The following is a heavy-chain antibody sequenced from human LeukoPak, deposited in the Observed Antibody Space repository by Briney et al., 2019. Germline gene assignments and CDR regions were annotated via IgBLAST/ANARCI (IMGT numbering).Heavy chain of an antibody. V-gene: IGHV4-59*01. Sequence: SETLSLTCTVSGASISTYYWSWIRQPPGKGREWIGYIYYSATTNYNTSLKTRVTISVDTSKNQFSLKLTSVTAADTAVYYCARAYSGALPAKDWGQGTLVTVSS. CDR1: GASISTYY. D-gene: IGHD1-26*01. J-gene: IGHJ4*02. CDR2: IYYSATT. CDR3: ARAYSGALPAKD.